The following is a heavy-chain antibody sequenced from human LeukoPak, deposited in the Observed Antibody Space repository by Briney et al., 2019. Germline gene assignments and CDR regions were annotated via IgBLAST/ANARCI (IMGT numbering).Heavy chain of an antibody. V-gene: IGHV3-33*08. D-gene: IGHD3-22*01. CDR2: ISYDGSNE. Sequence: GGSLRLSCAASGFIFSSYVMHWVRQAPGKGLEWVAVISYDGSNEYYADSVKGRFTISRDNSKNTLYLQMNSLRAEDTAVYYCARARNNYDSSGYSALDYWGQGTLVTVSS. J-gene: IGHJ4*02. CDR3: ARARNNYDSSGYSALDY. CDR1: GFIFSSYV.